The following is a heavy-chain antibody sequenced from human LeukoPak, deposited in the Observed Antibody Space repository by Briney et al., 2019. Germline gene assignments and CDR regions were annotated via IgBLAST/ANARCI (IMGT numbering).Heavy chain of an antibody. D-gene: IGHD4-23*01. CDR1: GFTFSSYS. CDR2: ITSGGYT. J-gene: IGHJ4*02. V-gene: IGHV3-23*01. Sequence: GGSLRLSCAASGFTFSSYSMSWVRQAPGKGLEWVSGITSGGYTYYADSVKGRFTISRDSSKNTLSLQMNSLRAEDTAVYYCAKDNGGNIVWGQGTLVTVSS. CDR3: AKDNGGNIV.